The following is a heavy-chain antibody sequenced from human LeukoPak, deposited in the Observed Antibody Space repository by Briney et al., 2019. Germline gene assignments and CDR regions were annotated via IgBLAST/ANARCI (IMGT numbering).Heavy chain of an antibody. V-gene: IGHV4-34*01. Sequence: SETLSLTCAVYGGSFSGYYWSWIRQPPGKGLEWIGEINHSGSTNYNPSLKSRVTISVDTSKNQFSLKLSSVTAADTAVYYCARSRTTLATYDYYYYYMDVWGKGTTVTVSS. CDR1: GGSFSGYY. CDR2: INHSGST. J-gene: IGHJ6*03. CDR3: ARSRTTLATYDYYYYYMDV. D-gene: IGHD2-2*01.